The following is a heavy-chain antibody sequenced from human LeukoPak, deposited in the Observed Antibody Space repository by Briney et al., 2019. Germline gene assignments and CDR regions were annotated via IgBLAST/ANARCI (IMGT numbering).Heavy chain of an antibody. V-gene: IGHV1-69*04. D-gene: IGHD5-24*01. J-gene: IGHJ6*02. CDR2: IIPIFGIA. CDR1: GGTFSSYA. CDR3: ASTDGYNNDYYYGMDV. Sequence: SVKVSYKASGGTFSSYAISWVRQAPGQGLEWMGRIIPIFGIANYAQKFQGRVTITADKSTSTAYMELSSLRSEDTAVYYCASTDGYNNDYYYGMDVWGQGTTVTVSS.